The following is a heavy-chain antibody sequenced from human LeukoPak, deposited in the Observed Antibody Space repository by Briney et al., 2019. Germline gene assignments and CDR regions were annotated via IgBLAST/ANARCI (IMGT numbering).Heavy chain of an antibody. CDR1: GGSISSSSYY. CDR2: IFHSGST. D-gene: IGHD5-18*01. CDR3: ARSDTAMVIFFDY. Sequence: SETLSLTCTVSGGSISSSSYYWGWIRQPPGKGLEWIGSIFHSGSTYYNPSLKSRVTISVDTSKNQFSLKLSSVTAADTAVYYCARSDTAMVIFFDYWGQGTLVTVSS. V-gene: IGHV4-39*07. J-gene: IGHJ4*02.